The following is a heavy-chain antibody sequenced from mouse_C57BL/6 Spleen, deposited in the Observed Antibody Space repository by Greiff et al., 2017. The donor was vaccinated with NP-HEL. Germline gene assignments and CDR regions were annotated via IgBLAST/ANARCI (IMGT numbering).Heavy chain of an antibody. CDR3: ARWNGSSYGYAMDY. CDR2: IDPSDSYT. CDR1: GYTFTSYW. D-gene: IGHD1-1*01. Sequence: QVQLKQPGAELVKPGASVKLSCKASGYTFTSYWMQWVKQRPGQGLEWIGEIDPSDSYTNYNQKFKGKATLTVDTSSSTAYMQLSSLTSEDSAVYYCARWNGSSYGYAMDYWGQGTSVTVSS. V-gene: IGHV1-50*01. J-gene: IGHJ4*01.